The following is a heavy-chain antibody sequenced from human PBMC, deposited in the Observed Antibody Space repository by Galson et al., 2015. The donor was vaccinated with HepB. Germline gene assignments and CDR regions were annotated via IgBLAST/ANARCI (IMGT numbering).Heavy chain of an antibody. D-gene: IGHD2-2*01. CDR3: ARHLGYCDGTRCYGWFDP. CDR2: IYYSGST. V-gene: IGHV4-39*01. J-gene: IGHJ5*02. Sequence: ETLSLTCAVSGDSISGSSYYWGWIRQPPGKGLEWIGSIYYSGSTYYNPSLKSRVTISVDTSKNQFSLKLSSVTAADTAVYFCARHLGYCDGTRCYGWFDPWGQGTLVTVSS. CDR1: GDSISGSSYY.